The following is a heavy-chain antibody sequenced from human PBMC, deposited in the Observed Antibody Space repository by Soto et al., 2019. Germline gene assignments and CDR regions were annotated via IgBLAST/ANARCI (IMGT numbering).Heavy chain of an antibody. J-gene: IGHJ6*02. CDR1: GFTFRTYY. CDR3: AKDISPYYYDSSGSGTYGMDV. V-gene: IGHV3-21*04. D-gene: IGHD3-22*01. CDR2: ISAGSSNI. Sequence: PVGSLRLSCAASGFTFRTYYMIWVRQAPGKGLEWVSSISAGSSNIYYAPSAKGRFTISRDNAKNSLYLQMNSLRAEDTAVYYCAKDISPYYYDSSGSGTYGMDVWGQGTTVTVSS.